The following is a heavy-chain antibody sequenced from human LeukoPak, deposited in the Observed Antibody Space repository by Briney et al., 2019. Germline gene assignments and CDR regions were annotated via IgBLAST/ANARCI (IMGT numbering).Heavy chain of an antibody. D-gene: IGHD3-22*01. CDR2: ISRNSGSI. CDR3: AKVNYYDSSGYGSGYFDY. V-gene: IGHV3-9*01. Sequence: GGSLRLSCAASGFTFDDYAMHWVRQAPGKGLEWVSGISRNSGSIGYADSVKGRFTISRDNAKNSLYLQMNSLRAEDTALYYCAKVNYYDSSGYGSGYFDYWGQGTLVTVSS. J-gene: IGHJ4*02. CDR1: GFTFDDYA.